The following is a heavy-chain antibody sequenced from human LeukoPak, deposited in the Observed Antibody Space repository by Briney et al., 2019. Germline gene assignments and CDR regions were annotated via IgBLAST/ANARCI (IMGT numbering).Heavy chain of an antibody. J-gene: IGHJ4*02. Sequence: GASVKVSCKASGYTFTGYYIHWVRQAPGQGLEWMGWINPNSGGTNYAQKFQGRVTMTRDTSISTAYMELSRLRSDDTAVYYCERDPTVTPFDYWGQGTLVTVSS. CDR1: GYTFTGYY. CDR3: ERDPTVTPFDY. V-gene: IGHV1-2*02. CDR2: INPNSGGT. D-gene: IGHD4-17*01.